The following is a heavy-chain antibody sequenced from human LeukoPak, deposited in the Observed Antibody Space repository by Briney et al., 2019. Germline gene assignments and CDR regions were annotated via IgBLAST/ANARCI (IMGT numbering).Heavy chain of an antibody. CDR1: GFTFSSFW. CDR2: INTDGSRT. Sequence: GGSLRLSCAASGFTFSSFWVHWVRQLPGKGLVWVSLINTDGSRTKYADSVKGRFTISRDNSKNTLYLQMNSLRAEDTAVYYCARHPGIRYSGSYIDYWGQGTLVTVSS. J-gene: IGHJ4*02. V-gene: IGHV3-74*03. D-gene: IGHD1-26*01. CDR3: ARHPGIRYSGSYIDY.